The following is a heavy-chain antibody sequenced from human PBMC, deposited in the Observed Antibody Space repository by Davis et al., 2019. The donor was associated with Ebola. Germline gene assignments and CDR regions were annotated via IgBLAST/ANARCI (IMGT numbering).Heavy chain of an antibody. CDR1: GGSFSSYY. D-gene: IGHD4-17*01. Sequence: MPSETLSLTCAVSGGSFSSYYWSWIRQPPGKGLEWIGYIYYSGSTNYNPSLKSRVTISVDTSKNQFSLKLSAVTAADTAVYYCAREPNDDYDAFDIWGQGTMVTVSS. CDR3: AREPNDDYDAFDI. V-gene: IGHV4-59*01. J-gene: IGHJ3*02. CDR2: IYYSGST.